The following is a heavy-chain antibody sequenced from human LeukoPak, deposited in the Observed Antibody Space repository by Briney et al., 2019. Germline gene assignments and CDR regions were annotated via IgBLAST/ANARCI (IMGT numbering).Heavy chain of an antibody. Sequence: SETLSLTCAVYGGSFSGYYWSWIRQPPGKGLEWIGEINHSGSTNCNPSLKSRVTISVDTSKNQFSLKLSSVTAADTAVYYCAGASITMVRGVGSYDYWGQGTLVTVSS. V-gene: IGHV4-34*01. CDR1: GGSFSGYY. J-gene: IGHJ4*02. CDR3: AGASITMVRGVGSYDY. CDR2: INHSGST. D-gene: IGHD3-10*01.